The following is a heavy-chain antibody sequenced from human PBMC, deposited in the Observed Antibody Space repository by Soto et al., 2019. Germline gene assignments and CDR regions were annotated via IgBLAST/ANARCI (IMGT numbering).Heavy chain of an antibody. V-gene: IGHV1-18*01. J-gene: IGHJ5*02. CDR1: GYTFTSYG. Sequence: ASVKVSCKASGYTFTSYGISWVRQAPGQGLEWMGWISAYNGNTNYAQKLQGRVTMTTDTSTSTAYMELRSLRSDDTAVYYCARARELPSSIWFDPWGQGTLVTVSS. D-gene: IGHD1-7*01. CDR2: ISAYNGNT. CDR3: ARARELPSSIWFDP.